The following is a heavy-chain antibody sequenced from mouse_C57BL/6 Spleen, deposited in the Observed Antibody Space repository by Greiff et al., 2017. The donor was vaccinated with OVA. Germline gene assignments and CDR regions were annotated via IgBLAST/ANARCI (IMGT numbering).Heavy chain of an antibody. D-gene: IGHD4-1*01. V-gene: IGHV1-7*01. J-gene: IGHJ4*01. CDR2: INPSSGYT. CDR3: ARSRTGARAMDD. CDR1: GYTFTSYW. Sequence: VQLQQSGAELAKPGASVKLSCKASGYTFTSYWMHWVKQRPGQGLEWIGFINPSSGYTKYNQKFKDKATLTADKSSSTAYMQLSSVTYEDAAVYYCARSRTGARAMDDGGQGTSGTVAS.